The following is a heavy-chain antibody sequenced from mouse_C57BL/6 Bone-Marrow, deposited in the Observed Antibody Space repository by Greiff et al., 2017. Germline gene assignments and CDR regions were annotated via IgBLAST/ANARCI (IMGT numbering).Heavy chain of an antibody. D-gene: IGHD6-1*01. V-gene: IGHV1-82*01. CDR2: IYPGDGDT. Sequence: VQLQQSGPELVKPGASVKISCKASGYAFSSSWMNWVKQRPGKGLEWIGRIYPGDGDTNYNGKFKGKATLTADKSSSTAYMQLSSLTSEDSAVYFCAREGSLAFAYWGQGTLVTVSA. CDR3: AREGSLAFAY. CDR1: GYAFSSSW. J-gene: IGHJ3*01.